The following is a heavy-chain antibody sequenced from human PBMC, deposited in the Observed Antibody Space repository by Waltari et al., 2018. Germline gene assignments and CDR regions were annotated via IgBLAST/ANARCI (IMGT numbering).Heavy chain of an antibody. V-gene: IGHV4-34*01. CDR2: INHSGST. Sequence: QVQLQRWGAGLLKPSETLSLTCPVKVGSFRGSSWSWIRKPPGKGLEWIGEINHSGSTNYNPSLKSRVTISVDTSKNQFSLKLSSVTAADTAVYYCARRKHIVVVTAILIWGFDYWGQGTLVTVSS. D-gene: IGHD2-21*02. CDR1: VGSFRGSS. CDR3: ARRKHIVVVTAILIWGFDY. J-gene: IGHJ4*02.